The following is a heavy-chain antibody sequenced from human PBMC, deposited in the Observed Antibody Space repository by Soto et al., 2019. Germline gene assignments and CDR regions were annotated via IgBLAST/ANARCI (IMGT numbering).Heavy chain of an antibody. J-gene: IGHJ5*02. Sequence: QVQLQESGPGLVKPSQTLSLTCTVSGGSISSGGYYWSWIRQHPGKGLEWIGYIYYSGSTYYNPYLKSRVTTSVATSKNEFSLKLSSVTAADTAVYYCARLVPYVQDPWGQGTLVTVSS. CDR2: IYYSGST. CDR3: ARLVPYVQDP. D-gene: IGHD3-10*02. CDR1: GGSISSGGYY. V-gene: IGHV4-31*03.